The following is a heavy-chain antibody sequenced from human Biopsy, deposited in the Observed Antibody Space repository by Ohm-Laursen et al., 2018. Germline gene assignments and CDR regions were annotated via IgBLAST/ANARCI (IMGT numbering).Heavy chain of an antibody. CDR2: IYYSGST. CDR3: ARGRGWGNTYFRSFDY. D-gene: IGHD3-9*01. J-gene: IGHJ4*02. Sequence: GTLSLTCTVSGGSIYNFFWSWIRQPPGKGLEWIGYIYYSGSTNYNPSLKSRVTISADTSKNQFSLKLSSVTAADTAMYYCARGRGWGNTYFRSFDYWGQGTLVTVSS. CDR1: GGSIYNFF. V-gene: IGHV4-59*01.